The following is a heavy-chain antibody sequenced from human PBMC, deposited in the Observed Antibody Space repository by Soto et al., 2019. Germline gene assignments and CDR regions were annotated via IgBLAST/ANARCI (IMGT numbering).Heavy chain of an antibody. CDR1: GFTFSSYG. J-gene: IGHJ6*02. V-gene: IGHV3-30*18. CDR3: ANIRVDTAMAGATNYYYYGMDV. D-gene: IGHD5-18*01. Sequence: GGSLRLSCAASGFTFSSYGMHWVRQAPGKGLEWVAVISYDGSNKYYADSVKGRFTISRDNSKNTLYLQMNSLRAEDTAVYYCANIRVDTAMAGATNYYYYGMDVWGQGTTVTVSS. CDR2: ISYDGSNK.